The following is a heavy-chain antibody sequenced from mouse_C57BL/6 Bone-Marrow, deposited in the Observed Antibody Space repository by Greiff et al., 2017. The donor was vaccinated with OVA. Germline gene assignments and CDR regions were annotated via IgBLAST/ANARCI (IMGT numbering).Heavy chain of an antibody. CDR1: GYTFTSYW. J-gene: IGHJ4*01. Sequence: QVQLQQPGAELVKPGASVKMSCKASGYTFTSYWITWVKQRPGQGLEWIGDIYPGSGSTNYTEKFKSKATLTVDTSSSTAYMQLSSLTSEDSAVYYCAREDSSGYVDYYAMDYWGQGTSVTVSS. V-gene: IGHV1-55*01. D-gene: IGHD3-2*02. CDR3: AREDSSGYVDYYAMDY. CDR2: IYPGSGST.